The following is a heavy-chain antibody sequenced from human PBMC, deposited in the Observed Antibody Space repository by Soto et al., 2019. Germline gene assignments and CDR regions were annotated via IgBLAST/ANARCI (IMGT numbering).Heavy chain of an antibody. J-gene: IGHJ6*03. CDR3: ARGFQYSSSWDQFVNYYYYYMDV. CDR2: INHSGST. D-gene: IGHD6-13*01. V-gene: IGHV4-34*01. Sequence: SETLSLTCAVYGGSFSGYYWSWIRQPPGKGLEWIGEINHSGSTNYNPSLKSRVTISVDTSKNHFSLKLSSVTAADTAVYYCARGFQYSSSWDQFVNYYYYYMDVWGKGTTVTVSS. CDR1: GGSFSGYY.